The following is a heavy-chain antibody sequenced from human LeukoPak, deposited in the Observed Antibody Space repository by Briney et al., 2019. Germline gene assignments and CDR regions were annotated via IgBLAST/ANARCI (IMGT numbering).Heavy chain of an antibody. CDR1: GYTFTTYN. V-gene: IGHV1-18*01. CDR2: ISGYNGNT. J-gene: IGHJ5*02. Sequence: ASVKVSCKASGYTFTTYNINWVRQAPGQGLEWMGWISGYNGNTNYAQKLQGRVTMTTDTSTSTAYMELRSLKSDDTAVYYCARHPSGRGWLQQGGWFDPWGQGTLVTVSS. D-gene: IGHD5-24*01. CDR3: ARHPSGRGWLQQGGWFDP.